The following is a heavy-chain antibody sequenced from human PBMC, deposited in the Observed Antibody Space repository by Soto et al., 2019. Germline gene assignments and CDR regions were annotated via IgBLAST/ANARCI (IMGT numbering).Heavy chain of an antibody. J-gene: IGHJ4*02. CDR2: INEDGSVR. V-gene: IGHV3-74*01. D-gene: IGHD1-7*01. CDR3: ARDLTALGTPGDDFDY. Sequence: EVQLVESGGGLVQPGGSLRLSCAASRFTFSNYWMHWVRRAPGKGLVWVSRINEDGSVRNYADSVKGRFTISRDNTDNTLYLQMNSLRADDTAVYYCARDLTALGTPGDDFDYWGQGTLVTVSS. CDR1: RFTFSNYW.